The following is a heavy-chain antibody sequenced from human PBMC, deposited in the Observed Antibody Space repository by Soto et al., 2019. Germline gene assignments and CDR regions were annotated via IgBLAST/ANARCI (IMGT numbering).Heavy chain of an antibody. D-gene: IGHD3-10*01. CDR3: ATSYGSGYRAFDY. CDR1: GDTFSFST. V-gene: IGHV1-69*02. Sequence: QVQLVQSGAELKKPGSSVKVSCKASGDTFSFSTINWVRQAPGLGLEWMGRVNPILSMSNYAQKFQGRVTMTADKSTSTAYMELRSLRPEDTAFYYCATSYGSGYRAFDYWGQGALVTVSS. J-gene: IGHJ4*02. CDR2: VNPILSMS.